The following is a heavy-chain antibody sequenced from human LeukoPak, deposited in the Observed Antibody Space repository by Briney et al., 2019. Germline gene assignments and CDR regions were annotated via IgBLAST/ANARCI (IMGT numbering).Heavy chain of an antibody. Sequence: PSETLSLTCTVSGGSIRSSGHDWGWIRQPPGKGLEWIGSVYYSGTTYCNPSLEGRLTISIDTSRSHFSLRLRSVTAADTAVYYCARSRNWYFDLWGRGALVAASS. V-gene: IGHV4-39*02. CDR2: VYYSGTT. CDR1: GGSIRSSGHD. J-gene: IGHJ2*01. CDR3: ARSRNWYFDL.